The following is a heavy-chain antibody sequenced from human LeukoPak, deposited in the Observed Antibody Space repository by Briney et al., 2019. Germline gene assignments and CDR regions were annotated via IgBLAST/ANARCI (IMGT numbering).Heavy chain of an antibody. CDR1: GYTFTSYG. V-gene: IGHV1-18*01. J-gene: IGHJ3*02. D-gene: IGHD3-10*01. CDR3: ARNMVRGGRNAFDI. Sequence: ASVKVSCKASGYTFTSYGISWVRQAPGQGLEWMGWISPYNGNTDYAQKLQGRVTMTTDTSTSTAYMELRSLRSDDTAVYYCARNMVRGGRNAFDIWGQGTMVTVSS. CDR2: ISPYNGNT.